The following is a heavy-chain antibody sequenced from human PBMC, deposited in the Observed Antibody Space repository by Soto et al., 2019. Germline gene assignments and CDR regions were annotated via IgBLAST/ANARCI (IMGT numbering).Heavy chain of an antibody. CDR2: ISGSGGTT. J-gene: IGHJ4*02. V-gene: IGHV3-23*01. D-gene: IGHD3-10*01. Sequence: EVQLLESGGGLVQPGGSLRLSCGGSGFTFNSYAMTWVRQAPGKGLEWVSAISGSGGTTYYANSVKGRFTISRDQSKDSLYPQMNSLRAEDTAIYYCAKDRHYGSWTYSESYLDYWGQGTLVTVSS. CDR3: AKDRHYGSWTYSESYLDY. CDR1: GFTFNSYA.